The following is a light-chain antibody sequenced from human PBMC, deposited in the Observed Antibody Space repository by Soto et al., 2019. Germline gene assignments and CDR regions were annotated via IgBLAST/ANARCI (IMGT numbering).Light chain of an antibody. CDR1: QSVSNN. J-gene: IGKJ5*01. Sequence: EIVMTQSPATLSVSPGERATLSCRASQSVSNNLAWYQQKDGQAPRLLIYGASTRATGIPARFSGSGFGTEFTLTISSLQSEDFAVYYCQQYGGTPPITFGQGTRLEIK. CDR2: GAS. V-gene: IGKV3-15*01. CDR3: QQYGGTPPIT.